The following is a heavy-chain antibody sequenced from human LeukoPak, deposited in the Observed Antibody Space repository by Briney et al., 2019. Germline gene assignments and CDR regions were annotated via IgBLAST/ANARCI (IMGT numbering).Heavy chain of an antibody. D-gene: IGHD1-26*01. CDR2: TYHRSKWYN. V-gene: IGHV6-1*01. J-gene: IGHJ4*02. Sequence: SQTLSLTCAISGDSVSSNSVAWNWIRPSPSRGLEWLGRTYHRSKWYNDYALSVKSRISVNPDTPKNQFSLQLNSVTPEDTAVYYCARGRSYSFDYWGQGTLVTVSS. CDR1: GDSVSSNSVA. CDR3: ARGRSYSFDY.